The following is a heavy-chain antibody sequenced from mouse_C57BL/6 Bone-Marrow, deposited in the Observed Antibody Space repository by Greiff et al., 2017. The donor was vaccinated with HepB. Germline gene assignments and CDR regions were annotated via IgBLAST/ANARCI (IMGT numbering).Heavy chain of an antibody. J-gene: IGHJ1*03. CDR1: GFTFSDYY. CDR3: ARQGITTDWYFDV. V-gene: IGHV5-12*01. CDR2: ICNGGGST. D-gene: IGHD1-1*01. Sequence: EVKLLESGGGLVQPGGSLKLSCAASGFTFSDYYMYWVRQTPEKRLEWVAYICNGGGSTYYPDTVKGRFTISRDNAKNTLYLQMSRLTSEDAAMYYCARQGITTDWYFDVWGTGTTVTVSS.